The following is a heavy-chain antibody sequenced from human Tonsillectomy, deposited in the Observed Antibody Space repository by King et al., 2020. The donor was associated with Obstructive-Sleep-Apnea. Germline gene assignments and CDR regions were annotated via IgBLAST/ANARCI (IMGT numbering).Heavy chain of an antibody. CDR2: INSDGSTT. J-gene: IGHJ6*02. D-gene: IGHD2-2*01. CDR1: GFTFSSYC. CDR3: ARDRDCRSTSCFFGMDV. V-gene: IGHV3-74*01. Sequence: VQLVESGGGLVQPGGSLRLSCAASGFTFSSYCMHWVRQAPGKGLVWVSRINSDGSTTTYADSVKGRFTISRDNAKNTLHLQMSSLRAEDTAVYFCARDRDCRSTSCFFGMDVWGQGTTVTVSS.